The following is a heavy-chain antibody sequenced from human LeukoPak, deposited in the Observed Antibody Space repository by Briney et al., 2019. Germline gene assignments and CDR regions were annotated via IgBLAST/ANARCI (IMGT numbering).Heavy chain of an antibody. CDR2: IYYSGST. Sequence: SETLSLTCTVSGGSISSYYWSWIRQPPGKGLEWIGYIYYSGSTNYNPSLKSRVTISVDTSKNQFSLKLSSVTAADTAVYYCARGGRYSGYDSSAFDIWGQGTMVTVSS. V-gene: IGHV4-59*01. CDR1: GGSISSYY. CDR3: ARGGRYSGYDSSAFDI. J-gene: IGHJ3*02. D-gene: IGHD5-12*01.